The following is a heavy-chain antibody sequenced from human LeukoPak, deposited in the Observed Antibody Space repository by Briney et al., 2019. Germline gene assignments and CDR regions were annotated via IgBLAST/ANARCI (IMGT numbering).Heavy chain of an antibody. Sequence: GGSLRLSCAASGFTFSSYSMNWVRQAPGKGLEWVSYISSSSSTIYYADSVKGRFTISRDNAKNSLYLQMNSLRDEDTAVYYCARDPVEWELRSFDYWGQGTLVTVSS. D-gene: IGHD1-26*01. J-gene: IGHJ4*02. CDR1: GFTFSSYS. CDR3: ARDPVEWELRSFDY. CDR2: ISSSSSTI. V-gene: IGHV3-48*02.